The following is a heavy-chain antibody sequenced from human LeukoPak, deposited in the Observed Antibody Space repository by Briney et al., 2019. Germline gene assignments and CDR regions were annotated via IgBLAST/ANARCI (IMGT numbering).Heavy chain of an antibody. J-gene: IGHJ6*04. CDR2: IYYSGST. Sequence: SETLSLTCTVSGGSISSSSYYWGWIRQPPGKGLEWIGSIYYSGSTYYNPSLKSRVTISVDTSKNQFSLKLSSVTAAGTAVYYCARDIYDFWSGYLVPDVWGKGTTVTVSS. CDR3: ARDIYDFWSGYLVPDV. D-gene: IGHD3-3*01. V-gene: IGHV4-39*07. CDR1: GGSISSSSYY.